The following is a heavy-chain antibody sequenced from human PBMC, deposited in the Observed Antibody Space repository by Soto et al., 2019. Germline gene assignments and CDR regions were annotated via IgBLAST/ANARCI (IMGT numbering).Heavy chain of an antibody. V-gene: IGHV3-33*01. CDR1: GFSFSNYG. CDR3: ARANIVVFYGMDV. Sequence: GGSLRLSCAASGFSFSNYGMHWVRQAPGKGLEWVAIIWYDGSNEYYADSVKGRFTISRDNSKTTLNLQMNSLRVEDTAVYYCARANIVVFYGMDVWGQGTTVTVSS. CDR2: IWYDGSNE. D-gene: IGHD2-2*01. J-gene: IGHJ6*02.